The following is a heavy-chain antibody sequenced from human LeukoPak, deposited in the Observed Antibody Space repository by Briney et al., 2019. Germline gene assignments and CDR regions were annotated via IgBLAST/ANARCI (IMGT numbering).Heavy chain of an antibody. V-gene: IGHV1-2*06. D-gene: IGHD4-23*01. J-gene: IGHJ6*02. Sequence: GASVKVSCKASGYTFTGYYMHWVRQAPGQGLEWMGRINPNSGGTNYAQKFQGRVTMTGDTSISTAYMELSRLRSDDTAVYYCASAPGKNYYYYGMDVWGQGTTVTVSS. CDR3: ASAPGKNYYYYGMDV. CDR2: INPNSGGT. CDR1: GYTFTGYY.